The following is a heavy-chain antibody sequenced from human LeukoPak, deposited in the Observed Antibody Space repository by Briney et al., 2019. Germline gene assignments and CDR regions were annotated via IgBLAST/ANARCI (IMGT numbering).Heavy chain of an antibody. CDR1: GYTFTGYY. CDR2: INPNSGGT. J-gene: IGHJ6*03. CDR3: ARNAYYGSGSYYYYYYYMDV. D-gene: IGHD3-10*01. Sequence: GASVKVSCKASGYTFTGYYMHWVRQAPGQGLEWMGWINPNSGGTNYAQKLQGRVTMTTDTSTSTAYMELRSLRSDDTAVYYCARNAYYGSGSYYYYYYYMDVWGKGTTVTVSS. V-gene: IGHV1-2*02.